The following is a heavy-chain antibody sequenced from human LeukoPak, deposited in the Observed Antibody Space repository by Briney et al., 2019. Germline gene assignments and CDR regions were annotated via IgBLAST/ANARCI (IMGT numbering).Heavy chain of an antibody. V-gene: IGHV3-7*01. D-gene: IGHD6-19*01. CDR1: GFTFSTYW. CDR2: IKQDGSEK. Sequence: GGSLRLSCAASGFTFSTYWMSWVRRAPGMEPEWVANIKQDGSEKSYVDSVKGRFTISRDNTKKSLYLEMNSLRAEDTAVYYCAKEGIAVAVIDYWGQGTLVTVSS. CDR3: AKEGIAVAVIDY. J-gene: IGHJ4*02.